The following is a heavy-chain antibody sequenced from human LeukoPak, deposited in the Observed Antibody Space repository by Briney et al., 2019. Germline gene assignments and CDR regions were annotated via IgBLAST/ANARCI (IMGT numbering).Heavy chain of an antibody. J-gene: IGHJ4*02. Sequence: GGSLRLSCAASGFTFSTYAMHWVRQGPGKGLEWVAVISYDGSNKYYADSVKGRFTISRDNSKNTLYLQMNSLRAEDTALYYCARYPTYYYDSSGYKEGSYFDYWGQGTLVTVSS. CDR1: GFTFSTYA. D-gene: IGHD3-22*01. V-gene: IGHV3-30-3*01. CDR2: ISYDGSNK. CDR3: ARYPTYYYDSSGYKEGSYFDY.